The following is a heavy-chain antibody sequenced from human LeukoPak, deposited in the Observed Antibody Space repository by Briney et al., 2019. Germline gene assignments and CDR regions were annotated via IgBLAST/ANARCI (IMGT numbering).Heavy chain of an antibody. V-gene: IGHV4-4*07. CDR2: IYTSGST. J-gene: IGHJ4*02. Sequence: SETLSLTGTVSGGSISSYYWSWIRQPAGKGLEWIGRIYTSGSTNYNPSLKSRVTMSVDTSKNQFSLKLSSVTAADTAVYYCARDRYYYDSSGPYYFDYWGQGTLVTVSS. CDR1: GGSISSYY. CDR3: ARDRYYYDSSGPYYFDY. D-gene: IGHD3-22*01.